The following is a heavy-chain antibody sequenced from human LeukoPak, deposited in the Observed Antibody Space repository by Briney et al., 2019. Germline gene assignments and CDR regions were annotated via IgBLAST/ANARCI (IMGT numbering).Heavy chain of an antibody. J-gene: IGHJ3*02. CDR2: TYCGEST. V-gene: IGHV4-59*08. CDR3: ARRNDFDI. CDR1: GASISRYF. Sequence: PSETLSLTCTVSGASISRYFWNWLRQPPGKELEWIGYTYCGESTNYKPSLKSRVTISADTSKNQFSLKLTSVTAADTAMYYCARRNDFDIWGQGTMVTVSS.